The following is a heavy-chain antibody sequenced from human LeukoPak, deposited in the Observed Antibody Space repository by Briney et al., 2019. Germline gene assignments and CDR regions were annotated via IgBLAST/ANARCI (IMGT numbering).Heavy chain of an antibody. CDR1: GFTFSSYS. Sequence: GGSLRLSCAACGFTFSSYSMNWVRQAPGKGLEWVSSISSSSSYIYYADSVKGRFTISRDNAKNSLYLQMNSLRAEDTAVYYCARHRYYYDSSGSPHFVYWGQGTLVTVSS. CDR3: ARHRYYYDSSGSPHFVY. D-gene: IGHD3-22*01. V-gene: IGHV3-21*01. J-gene: IGHJ4*02. CDR2: ISSSSSYI.